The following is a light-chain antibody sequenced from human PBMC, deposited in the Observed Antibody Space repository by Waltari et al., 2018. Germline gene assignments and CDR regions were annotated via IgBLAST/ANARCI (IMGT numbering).Light chain of an antibody. V-gene: IGKV1-5*03. CDR2: KAS. CDR1: QSISPW. Sequence: DIQMTQSPSTLSASVGDRVTITCRASQSISPWLAWYQQKPGKAPKLLISKASSLESGVPSRFSGSGSGTLFTITISSLQSDDFATYYCQHFITYPRTFGQGTKVEIK. J-gene: IGKJ1*01. CDR3: QHFITYPRT.